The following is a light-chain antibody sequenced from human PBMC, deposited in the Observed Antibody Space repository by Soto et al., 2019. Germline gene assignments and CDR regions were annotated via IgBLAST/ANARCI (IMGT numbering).Light chain of an antibody. CDR1: QSITTF. J-gene: IGKJ1*01. CDR3: QQAYGAPPT. V-gene: IGKV1-39*01. CDR2: AAS. Sequence: DIQVTQSPSSLSASVGDRVTITCRASQSITTFLNWYQQKPGNAPKLLIYAASSLQTGVPSRFSGSGSGTDFTLTISSLQREDFATYYCQQAYGAPPTFGQGTTVEIK.